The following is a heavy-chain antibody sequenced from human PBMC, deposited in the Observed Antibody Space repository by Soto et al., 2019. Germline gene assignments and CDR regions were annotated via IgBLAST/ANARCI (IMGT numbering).Heavy chain of an antibody. CDR1: GFTFSSYS. CDR2: ISSSSSYI. D-gene: IGHD6-19*01. J-gene: IGHJ6*02. CDR3: ARDLRFYIAVAGNYYYYGMDV. Sequence: GGSLRLSCAASGFTFSSYSMNWVRQAPGKGLEWVSSISSSSSYIYYADSVKGRFTISRDNAKNSLYLQMNSLRAEDTAVYYCARDLRFYIAVAGNYYYYGMDVWGQWTTVTVSS. V-gene: IGHV3-21*01.